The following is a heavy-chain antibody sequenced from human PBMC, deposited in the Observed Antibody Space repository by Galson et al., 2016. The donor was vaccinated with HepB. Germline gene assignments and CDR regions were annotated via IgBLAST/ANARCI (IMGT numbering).Heavy chain of an antibody. CDR3: ARDVGDCSSGTCYSDYLDY. CDR2: ISYDGSNQ. V-gene: IGHV3-30-3*01. D-gene: IGHD2-15*01. Sequence: SLRLSCAASGFNFSSYAMHWVRHTPGTGLEWVAVISYDGSNQYYADSVKGRFTISRDNSKNTLYLQMNSLRAEDSAVYYCARDVGDCSSGTCYSDYLDYWGQGTLVAVSS. J-gene: IGHJ4*02. CDR1: GFNFSSYA.